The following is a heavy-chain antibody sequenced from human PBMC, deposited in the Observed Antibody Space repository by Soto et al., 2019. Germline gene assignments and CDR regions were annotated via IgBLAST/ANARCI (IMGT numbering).Heavy chain of an antibody. CDR2: LSGSGGST. Sequence: EVQLLESGGGLVQPGGSLRLSCAASGFTFSSYAMSWVRQAPGKGLEWVSALSGSGGSTYYADSVKGRFTISRDNSKNTLYLQMNSLRAEDTAVYYCAKDSHPYYYYYMDVWGKGTTVTVSS. CDR3: AKDSHPYYYYYMDV. V-gene: IGHV3-23*01. CDR1: GFTFSSYA. J-gene: IGHJ6*03.